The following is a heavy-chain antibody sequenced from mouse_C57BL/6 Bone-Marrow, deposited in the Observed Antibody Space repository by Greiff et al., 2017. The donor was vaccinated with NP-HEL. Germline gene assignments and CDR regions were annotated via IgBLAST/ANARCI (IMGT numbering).Heavy chain of an antibody. Sequence: EVMLVESGGDLVKPGGSLKLSCAASGFTFSSYGMSWVRQTPDKRLEWVATISSGGSYTYYPDSVKGRFTISRDNAKNTLYLQMSSLKSEDTAMYYCARHGIAWFAYWGRGTLVTVSA. V-gene: IGHV5-6*01. CDR1: GFTFSSYG. CDR2: ISSGGSYT. CDR3: ARHGIAWFAY. J-gene: IGHJ3*01. D-gene: IGHD4-1*01.